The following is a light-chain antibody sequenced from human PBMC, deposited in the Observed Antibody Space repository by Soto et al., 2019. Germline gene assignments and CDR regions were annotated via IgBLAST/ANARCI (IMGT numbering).Light chain of an antibody. CDR1: SSNIGAGYD. CDR3: QSHDSSLHASV. V-gene: IGLV1-40*01. CDR2: GNT. Sequence: VLTQAPSVSGAPGQRGTISNTGSSSNIGAGYDVHWYLQLPGTAPKLLLYGNTNRPSGVPDRFSGSKSGSSASLAITGLQAEDEADYYCQSHDSSLHASVFGTGTKVTVL. J-gene: IGLJ1*01.